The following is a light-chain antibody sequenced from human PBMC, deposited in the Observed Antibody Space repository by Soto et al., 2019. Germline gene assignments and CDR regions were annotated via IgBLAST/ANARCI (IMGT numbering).Light chain of an antibody. CDR2: DAS. J-gene: IGKJ2*01. V-gene: IGKV3-11*01. CDR1: QSVSTY. Sequence: EIVVTQSPATLSLSPGERATLSCRASQSVSTYVAWFQHKLGQAPRLLIYDASYRAIGVPARFSGGGSGTDFPLTISSLEPEDFAVYFCQQRSNWPGTFGRGTKLDIK. CDR3: QQRSNWPGT.